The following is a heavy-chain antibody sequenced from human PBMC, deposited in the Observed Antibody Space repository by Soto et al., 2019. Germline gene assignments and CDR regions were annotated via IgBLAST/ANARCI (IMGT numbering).Heavy chain of an antibody. CDR2: IIPIFGTA. V-gene: IGHV1-69*13. J-gene: IGHJ6*02. CDR3: ASGDYDFWSGPGGGMDV. D-gene: IGHD3-3*01. Sequence: SVKVSCKASGGTFSRYAISWMRQAPGQGLEWMGGIIPIFGTANYAQKFQGRVTITADESTSTAYMELSSLRSEDTAVYYCASGDYDFWSGPGGGMDVWGQGTTVTVSS. CDR1: GGTFSRYA.